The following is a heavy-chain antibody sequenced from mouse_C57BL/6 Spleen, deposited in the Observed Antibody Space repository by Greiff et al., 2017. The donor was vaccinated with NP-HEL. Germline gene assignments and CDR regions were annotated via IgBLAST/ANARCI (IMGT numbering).Heavy chain of an antibody. D-gene: IGHD1-1*01. V-gene: IGHV1-4*01. CDR3: ARRVVATDYFDY. CDR1: GYTFTSYT. CDR2: INPSSGYT. Sequence: QVQLQQSGAELARPGASVKMSCKASGYTFTSYTMHWVKQRPGQGLEWIGYINPSSGYTKYNQKFKDKATLTADKSSSTAYMQLSSLTSEDSAVYYCARRVVATDYFDYWGQGTTLTVSS. J-gene: IGHJ2*01.